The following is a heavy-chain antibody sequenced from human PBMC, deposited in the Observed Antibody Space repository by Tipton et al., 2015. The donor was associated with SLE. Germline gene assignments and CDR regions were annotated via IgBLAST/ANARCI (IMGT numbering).Heavy chain of an antibody. Sequence: TLSLTCTVSGGSISSDSYFWGWIRQPPEKGLEWIGSFSYSGSTYYNPSLKSRVTMSLHTSKIQFSLRLSSVTAADTAVYYCARVPGLDRDYFYYYYMDVWGKGTTVTVSS. V-gene: IGHV4-39*07. J-gene: IGHJ6*03. CDR3: ARVPGLDRDYFYYYYMDV. CDR2: FSYSGST. D-gene: IGHD3/OR15-3a*01. CDR1: GGSISSDSYF.